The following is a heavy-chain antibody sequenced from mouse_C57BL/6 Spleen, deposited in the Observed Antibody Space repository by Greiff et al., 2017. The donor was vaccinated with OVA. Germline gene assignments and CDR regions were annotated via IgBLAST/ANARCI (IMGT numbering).Heavy chain of an antibody. J-gene: IGHJ4*01. Sequence: VQLQQSGAELVRPGASVTLSCKASGYTFTDYEMHWVKQTPVHGLEWIGAIAPETGGTAYNQKFKGKAILTADKSSSTAYMELRSLTSEDSAVYYCTREGDGYYVGAMDYWGQGTSVTVSS. D-gene: IGHD2-3*01. V-gene: IGHV1-15*01. CDR3: TREGDGYYVGAMDY. CDR1: GYTFTDYE. CDR2: IAPETGGT.